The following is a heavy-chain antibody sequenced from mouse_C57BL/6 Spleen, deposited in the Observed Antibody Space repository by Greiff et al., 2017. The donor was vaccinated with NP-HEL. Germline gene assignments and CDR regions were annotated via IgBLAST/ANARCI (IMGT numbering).Heavy chain of an antibody. Sequence: QVQLQQPGAELVKPGASVKMSCKASGYTFTSYWITWVKQRPGQGLEWIGDIYPGSGSTNYNAKFKSKATLTVDTSSSTTYMQLSSLTSEDSAVYYCARGRSTMVTTKKVYYAMDYWGQGTSVTVSS. CDR2: IYPGSGST. CDR3: ARGRSTMVTTKKVYYAMDY. J-gene: IGHJ4*01. V-gene: IGHV1-55*01. D-gene: IGHD2-2*01. CDR1: GYTFTSYW.